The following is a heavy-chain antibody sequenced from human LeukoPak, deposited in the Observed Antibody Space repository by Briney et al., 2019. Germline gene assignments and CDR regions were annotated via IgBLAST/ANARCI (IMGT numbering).Heavy chain of an antibody. V-gene: IGHV4-59*01. J-gene: IGHJ4*02. Sequence: PSETLSLTCTVSGGSISSYYWSWIRQPPGKGLEWIGYIYYSGSTNDNPSLKSRVTISVDTSKNQFSLKLSSVTAADTAVYYCARISGSYYFQFDYWGQGTLVTVSS. D-gene: IGHD3-10*01. CDR2: IYYSGST. CDR3: ARISGSYYFQFDY. CDR1: GGSISSYY.